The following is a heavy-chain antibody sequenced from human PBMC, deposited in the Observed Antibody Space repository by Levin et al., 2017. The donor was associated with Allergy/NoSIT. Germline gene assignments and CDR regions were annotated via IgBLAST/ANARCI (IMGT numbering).Heavy chain of an antibody. J-gene: IGHJ6*02. D-gene: IGHD5-18*01. CDR2: ISAYNGNT. V-gene: IGHV1-18*01. Sequence: ASVKVSCKASGYTFTSYGIIWVRQAPGQGLEWMGWISAYNGNTNLAQKLQDRVTMTTDTSTSTAYMELRSLRSDDPAVYYCAIRGYIYGTYYYYYAMDVWGQGTTVTVSS. CDR3: AIRGYIYGTYYYYYAMDV. CDR1: GYTFTSYG.